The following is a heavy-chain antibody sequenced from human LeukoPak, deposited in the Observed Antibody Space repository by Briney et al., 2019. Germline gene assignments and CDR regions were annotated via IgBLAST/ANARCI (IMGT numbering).Heavy chain of an antibody. CDR2: INSDGSST. CDR3: ARGSITMIVVVPMADY. J-gene: IGHJ4*02. D-gene: IGHD3-22*01. Sequence: SGGSLRLSCAASGFTFSSYWMHWVRQAPGKGLAWVSRINSDGSSTSYADSVKGRFTISRDNAKNTLYLQMNSLRAEDTAVYYCARGSITMIVVVPMADYWGQGTLVTVSS. CDR1: GFTFSSYW. V-gene: IGHV3-74*01.